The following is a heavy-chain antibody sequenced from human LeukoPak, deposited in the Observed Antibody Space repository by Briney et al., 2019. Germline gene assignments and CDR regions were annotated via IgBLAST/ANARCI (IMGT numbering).Heavy chain of an antibody. J-gene: IGHJ4*02. CDR3: ARSPGISTGYYTPLFDY. Sequence: GGSLRLSCAASGFTFSSYDMHWVRQATGKGLEWVSAIGTAGDTYYPGSVKGRFTISRENAKNSLYLQMNSPRAEDTAVYYCARSPGISTGYYTPLFDYWGQGTLVTVSS. D-gene: IGHD3/OR15-3a*01. CDR1: GFTFSSYD. CDR2: IGTAGDT. V-gene: IGHV3-13*01.